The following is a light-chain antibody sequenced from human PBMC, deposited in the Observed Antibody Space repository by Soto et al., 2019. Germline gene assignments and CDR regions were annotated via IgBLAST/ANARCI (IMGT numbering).Light chain of an antibody. CDR2: DDS. J-gene: IGLJ2*01. Sequence: SYVLNQPPSVSVAPGQTATISCGGNNIGSKSVHWYQQEPGQAPVLVVYDDSDRPSGIPERFSGSNSGHTATLTISRVEAGDEAAYYCQVWDNTNDVVFGGGTKLTVL. V-gene: IGLV3-21*02. CDR3: QVWDNTNDVV. CDR1: NIGSKS.